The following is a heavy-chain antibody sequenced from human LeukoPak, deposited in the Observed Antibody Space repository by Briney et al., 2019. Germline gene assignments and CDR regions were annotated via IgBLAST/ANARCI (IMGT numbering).Heavy chain of an antibody. V-gene: IGHV1-2*07. CDR3: AREVRGYSPYYYMDV. Sequence: ASVKVSCKASGYMFSAYYIHWVRRAPGQGLEWMGWINPSSGAKNLGHKFQDRVTMTTDTSINTAYMELSSLTSDDTAVYYCAREVRGYSPYYYMDVWGKGTTVSVSS. CDR1: GYMFSAYY. D-gene: IGHD6-25*01. J-gene: IGHJ6*03. CDR2: INPSSGAK.